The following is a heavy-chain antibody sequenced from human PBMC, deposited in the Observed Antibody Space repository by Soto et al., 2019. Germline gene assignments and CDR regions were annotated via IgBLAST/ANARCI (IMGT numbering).Heavy chain of an antibody. CDR2: INWNGGST. Sequence: EVQLVESGGGVVRPGGSLRLSCAASGFTFDDYGMSWVRQAPGKGLEWVSGINWNGGSTGYADSVKGRFTISRDNAKNSLYLQMNSLRAEDTALYHCARGQRRSCYYYYYMDVWGKGTTVTVSS. D-gene: IGHD1-1*01. V-gene: IGHV3-20*01. CDR3: ARGQRRSCYYYYYMDV. J-gene: IGHJ6*03. CDR1: GFTFDDYG.